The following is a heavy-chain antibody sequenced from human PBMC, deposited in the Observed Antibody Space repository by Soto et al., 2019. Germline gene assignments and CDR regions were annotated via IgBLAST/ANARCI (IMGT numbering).Heavy chain of an antibody. CDR1: GFTFSSYG. D-gene: IGHD6-13*01. V-gene: IGHV3-30*18. Sequence: GGSLRLSCAASGFTFSSYGMHWVRQAPGKGLEWVAVISYDGSNKYYADSVKGRFTISRDNSKNTLYLQMNSLRAEVTAVYYCAKDQGLHRYSSSWYYYYGMDVWGQGTTVTVSS. CDR2: ISYDGSNK. J-gene: IGHJ6*02. CDR3: AKDQGLHRYSSSWYYYYGMDV.